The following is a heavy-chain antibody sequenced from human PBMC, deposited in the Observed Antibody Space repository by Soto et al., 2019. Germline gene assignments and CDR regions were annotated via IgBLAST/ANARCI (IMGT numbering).Heavy chain of an antibody. V-gene: IGHV1-69*01. J-gene: IGHJ4*01. D-gene: IGHD3-16*01. CDR3: ARGGFRFGPRAYMSY. Sequence: QVQLVQSGAEVKKPGSSVKVSCKSSGGIFGDYAINWVRQAPGQGLEWLGAIIPAIGTANYAHKFQGSVSITADESSNIAYVELRNLRSDESAIYYCARGGFRFGPRAYMSYWVKGTLVTVSS. CDR2: IIPAIGTA. CDR1: GGIFGDYA.